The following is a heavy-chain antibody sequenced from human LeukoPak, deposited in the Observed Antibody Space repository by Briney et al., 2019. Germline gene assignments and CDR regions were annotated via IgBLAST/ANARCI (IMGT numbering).Heavy chain of an antibody. CDR3: EIQQFYTDPWIDY. J-gene: IGHJ4*02. D-gene: IGHD3-16*01. Sequence: GESLKISCKGSGYTFTRYWIGWVRQMPGKGLEWMGIIYPGDSDTRYSPSFQGQVTISADKSISTAYLHCSSLEDADTSLYYCEIQQFYTDPWIDYWGQGTLVTASS. V-gene: IGHV5-51*01. CDR2: IYPGDSDT. CDR1: GYTFTRYW.